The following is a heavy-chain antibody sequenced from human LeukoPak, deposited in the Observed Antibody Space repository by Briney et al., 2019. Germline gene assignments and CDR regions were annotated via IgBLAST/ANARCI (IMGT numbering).Heavy chain of an antibody. CDR2: INPSGGST. V-gene: IGHV1-46*01. J-gene: IGHJ4*02. D-gene: IGHD6-19*01. CDR1: GYTFTSYY. CDR3: ARDVIAVAGTLGY. Sequence: GASVKVSCKASGYTFTSYYMHWVRQATGQGLEWMGLINPSGGSTSYAQKFQGRVTITTDGSTSTAYMELSSLRSEDTAVYYCARDVIAVAGTLGYWDQGTLVTVSS.